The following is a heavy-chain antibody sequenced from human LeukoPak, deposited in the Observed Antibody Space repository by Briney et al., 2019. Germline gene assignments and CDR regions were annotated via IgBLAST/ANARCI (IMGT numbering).Heavy chain of an antibody. CDR3: AKGTRGYSYGSIDY. CDR1: GFTFSSYA. V-gene: IGHV3-23*01. J-gene: IGHJ4*02. D-gene: IGHD5-18*01. CDR2: ISVSGGST. Sequence: PGGSLRLSCAASGFTFSSYAMSWVRQAPGMGLEWVSSISVSGGSTYYADSVKGRFTISRDNSKNTLYLQMNSLRAEDTAVYYCAKGTRGYSYGSIDYWGQGTLVTVSS.